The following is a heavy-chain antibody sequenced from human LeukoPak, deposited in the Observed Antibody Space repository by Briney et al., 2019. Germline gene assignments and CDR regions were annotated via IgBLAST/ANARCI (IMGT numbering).Heavy chain of an antibody. CDR2: ISWNSGSI. V-gene: IGHV3-9*01. J-gene: IGHJ3*02. D-gene: IGHD5-12*01. CDR1: GFTFDDYA. Sequence: PGGSLRLSCAASGFTFDDYAMHWVRQAPGKGLEWVSGISWNSGSIGYADSVKGRFTISRDNAKNSLYLQMNSLRAEDTALYYCAKELRWLRGAFDIWGQGTMVTVSS. CDR3: AKELRWLRGAFDI.